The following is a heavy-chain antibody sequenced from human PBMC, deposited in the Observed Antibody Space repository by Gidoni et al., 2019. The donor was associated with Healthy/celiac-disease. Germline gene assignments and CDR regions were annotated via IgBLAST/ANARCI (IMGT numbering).Heavy chain of an antibody. D-gene: IGHD1-26*01. CDR1: GGSISSSNW. CDR2: IHHSGST. J-gene: IGHJ6*02. Sequence: QVQLQESGPGLVKPSGTLSLTCAVSGGSISSSNWWSWVRQPPGKGLEWIGEIHHSGSTNYNPSLKSRVTISVDKSKNQFSLKLSSVTAADTAVYYCARGDPGELLLHYYYGMDVWGQGTTVTVSS. CDR3: ARGDPGELLLHYYYGMDV. V-gene: IGHV4-4*02.